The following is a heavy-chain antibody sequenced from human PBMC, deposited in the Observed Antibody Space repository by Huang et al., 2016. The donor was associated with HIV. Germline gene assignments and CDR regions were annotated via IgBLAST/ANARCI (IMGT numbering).Heavy chain of an antibody. Sequence: QVQLVQSGAEVKRPGASVKVSCKASGYSFTGHFIHWVRQAPGQGLEGMGRIDPTRGARKWESRFQGRVSMTRDKSIGTAYMELSGLRSDDTAVFFCAREAWASGVAHYFDYWGPGTLVTVSS. CDR1: GYSFTGHF. CDR2: IDPTRGAR. J-gene: IGHJ4*02. V-gene: IGHV1-2*06. CDR3: AREAWASGVAHYFDY. D-gene: IGHD3-10*01.